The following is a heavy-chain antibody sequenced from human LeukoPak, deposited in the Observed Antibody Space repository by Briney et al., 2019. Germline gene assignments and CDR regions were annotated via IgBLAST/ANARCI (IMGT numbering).Heavy chain of an antibody. CDR2: IYYSGST. CDR1: GGSISSSSYY. Sequence: SETLSLTCTVSGGSISSSSYYSGWIRQPPGKGLEWIGSIYYSGSTYYNPSLKSRVTISVDTSKNQFSLKLSSVTAADTAVYYCARLLDYGGNSVAFDIWGQGTMVTVSS. V-gene: IGHV4-39*01. J-gene: IGHJ3*02. D-gene: IGHD4-23*01. CDR3: ARLLDYGGNSVAFDI.